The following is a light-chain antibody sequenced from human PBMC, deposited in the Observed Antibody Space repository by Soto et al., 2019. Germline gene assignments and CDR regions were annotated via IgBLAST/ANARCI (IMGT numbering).Light chain of an antibody. CDR3: QTCGTGVV. CDR1: SGHSSYA. Sequence: LVLTQSPSASASLGASVKLTCTLSSGHSSYAIAWHQQQPEKGPRYLMKLNSDGSHSKGDGIPDRFSGSSSGAERYLTISSLQSEDEADYYCQTCGTGVVFGGGTKPTVL. V-gene: IGLV4-69*01. CDR2: LNSDGSH. J-gene: IGLJ2*01.